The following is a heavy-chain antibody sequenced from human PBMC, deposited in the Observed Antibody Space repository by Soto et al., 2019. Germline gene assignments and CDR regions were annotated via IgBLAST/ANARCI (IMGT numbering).Heavy chain of an antibody. Sequence: SETLSLTCDVSGDTISTGGYTWAWIRQPPGKGLEWIGYIYYSGSTYYNPSLKSRVTISVDTSKNQFSLKLSSVTAADTAVYYCARVGHINWFDPWGQGTLVTVSS. D-gene: IGHD2-21*01. CDR3: ARVGHINWFDP. CDR1: GDTISTGGYT. J-gene: IGHJ5*02. CDR2: IYYSGST. V-gene: IGHV4-30-4*01.